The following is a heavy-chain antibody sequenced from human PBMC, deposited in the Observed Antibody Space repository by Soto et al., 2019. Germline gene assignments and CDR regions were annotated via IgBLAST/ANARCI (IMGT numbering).Heavy chain of an antibody. V-gene: IGHV3-23*01. Sequence: EVQVLQSGGGLVQPGGSLRLSCAASGFTFSNFAMSWVRQAPGKGLEWVSTVSYNGGSTYYADSVKGRFSISRDNSWNTLYLQMNSLRAEDTAIYYCAKGGGDYSWFDPWGQGTLVTVSS. J-gene: IGHJ5*02. CDR3: AKGGGDYSWFDP. CDR1: GFTFSNFA. D-gene: IGHD4-17*01. CDR2: VSYNGGST.